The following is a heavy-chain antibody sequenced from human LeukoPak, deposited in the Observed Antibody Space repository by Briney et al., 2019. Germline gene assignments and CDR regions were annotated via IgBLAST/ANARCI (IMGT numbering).Heavy chain of an antibody. Sequence: GGSLRLSCAASGFTFSSYWMSWVRKAPGKGLEWVANIKPDGSEKYYVDSVKGRFTISRDNAKNSLYLQMNSLRAEDTAVYYCARDFYTSSWYWFDPWGQGTLVTVSS. V-gene: IGHV3-7*03. CDR3: ARDFYTSSWYWFDP. J-gene: IGHJ5*02. CDR1: GFTFSSYW. D-gene: IGHD6-13*01. CDR2: IKPDGSEK.